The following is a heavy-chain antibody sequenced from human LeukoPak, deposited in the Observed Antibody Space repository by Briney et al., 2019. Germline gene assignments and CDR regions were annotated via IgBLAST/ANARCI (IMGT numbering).Heavy chain of an antibody. CDR2: IRYDGSNK. CDR3: ARAPPIQYSSSANDAFDI. V-gene: IGHV3-30*02. CDR1: GFTFSSYG. J-gene: IGHJ3*02. D-gene: IGHD6-13*01. Sequence: GGSLRLSCAASGFTFSSYGMHWVRQAPGKGLEWVAFIRYDGSNKYYADSVKGRFTISRDNAKNSLYLQMNSLRAEDTAVYYCARAPPIQYSSSANDAFDIWGQGTMVTVSS.